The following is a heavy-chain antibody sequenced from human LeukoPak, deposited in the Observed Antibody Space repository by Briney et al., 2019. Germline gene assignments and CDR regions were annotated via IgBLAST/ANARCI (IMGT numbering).Heavy chain of an antibody. V-gene: IGHV4-59*01. J-gene: IGHJ6*02. D-gene: IGHD3-10*01. CDR2: IIYSGST. Sequence: SETLSLTCTVSGGSISSFFWSWIRQPPGKGLEWIGYIIYSGSTNYNPSLKSRVTISVDTSKNQFSLNLSSVTAADTAMYYCARGGSYGLDVWGQGTTVTVSS. CDR1: GGSISSFF. CDR3: ARGGSYGLDV.